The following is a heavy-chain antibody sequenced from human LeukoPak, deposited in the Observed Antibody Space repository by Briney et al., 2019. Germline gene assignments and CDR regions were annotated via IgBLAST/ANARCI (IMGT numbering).Heavy chain of an antibody. CDR3: AREWYSSSWYHFDY. J-gene: IGHJ4*02. Sequence: TGGSLRLSCAASGFTFSSYSMNWVRQAPGKGLEWVSYISSSSSTIYYADSVKGRFTISRDNAKNSLYLQTNSLRAEDTAVYYCAREWYSSSWYHFDYWGQGTLVTVSS. D-gene: IGHD6-13*01. CDR1: GFTFSSYS. CDR2: ISSSSSTI. V-gene: IGHV3-48*01.